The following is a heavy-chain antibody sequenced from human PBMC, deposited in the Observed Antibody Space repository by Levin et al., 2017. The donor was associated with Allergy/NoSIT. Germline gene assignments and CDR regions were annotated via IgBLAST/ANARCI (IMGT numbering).Heavy chain of an antibody. V-gene: IGHV1-8*01. Sequence: GESLKISCKASGYTFTSYDINWVRQATGQGLEWMGWMNPNSGNTGYAQKFQGRVTMTRNTSISTAYMELSSLRSEDTAVYYCARGNYYDSSGCGYWGQGTLVTVSS. CDR3: ARGNYYDSSGCGY. J-gene: IGHJ4*02. CDR2: MNPNSGNT. CDR1: GYTFTSYD. D-gene: IGHD3-22*01.